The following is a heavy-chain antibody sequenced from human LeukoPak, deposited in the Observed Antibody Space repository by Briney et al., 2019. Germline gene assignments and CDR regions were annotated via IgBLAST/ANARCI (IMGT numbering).Heavy chain of an antibody. D-gene: IGHD2-2*01. CDR1: GGSFSGYY. Sequence: SETLSLTCAVYGGSFSGYYWSWIRQPPGKGLEWIGEINHSGSTNYNPSLKSRVTISVDTSKNQFSLKLSSVTAADTAVYYCAREVGYCSSTSCSHFDYWGQGTLVTVSS. J-gene: IGHJ4*02. V-gene: IGHV4-34*01. CDR3: AREVGYCSSTSCSHFDY. CDR2: INHSGST.